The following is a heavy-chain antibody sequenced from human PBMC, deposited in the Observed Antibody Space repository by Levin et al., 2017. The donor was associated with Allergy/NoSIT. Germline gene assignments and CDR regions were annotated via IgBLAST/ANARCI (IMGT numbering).Heavy chain of an antibody. V-gene: IGHV4-34*01. CDR2: INHSGST. CDR3: ARPIIVVEGRGSSNNWFDP. Sequence: SETLSLTCAVYGGSFSGYYWSWIRQPPGKGLEWIGEINHSGSTNYNPSLKSRVTISVDTSKNQFSLKLSSVTAADTAVYYCARPIIVVEGRGSSNNWFDPWGQGTLVTVSS. D-gene: IGHD2-2*01. CDR1: GGSFSGYY. J-gene: IGHJ5*02.